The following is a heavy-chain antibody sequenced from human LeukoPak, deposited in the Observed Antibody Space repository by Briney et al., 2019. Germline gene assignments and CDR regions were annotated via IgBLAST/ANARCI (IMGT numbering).Heavy chain of an antibody. CDR1: GFTFSSYA. CDR2: ISSSSSYI. Sequence: AGGSLRLSCAASGFTFSSYAMNWVRQAPGKGLEWVSSISSSSSYIYYADSVKGRFTISRDNAKNSLYLQMNSLRAEDTAVYYCQPATSPHGMDVWGQGTTVTVSS. D-gene: IGHD5-12*01. CDR3: QPATSPHGMDV. V-gene: IGHV3-21*01. J-gene: IGHJ6*02.